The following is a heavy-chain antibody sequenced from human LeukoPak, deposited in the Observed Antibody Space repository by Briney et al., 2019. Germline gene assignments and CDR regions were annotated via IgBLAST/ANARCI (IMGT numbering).Heavy chain of an antibody. CDR1: GGSISSGSYY. J-gene: IGHJ6*03. V-gene: IGHV4-61*02. CDR3: VRGVIEGMDV. D-gene: IGHD3-10*01. CDR2: IYTSGST. Sequence: PSETLSLTCTVSGGSISSGSYYWSWIRQPAGKGLEWIGRIYTSGSTNYNPSLKSRVTISVDTSKNQFSLKLSSVTAADTAVYYCVRGVIEGMDVWGKGTTVTISS.